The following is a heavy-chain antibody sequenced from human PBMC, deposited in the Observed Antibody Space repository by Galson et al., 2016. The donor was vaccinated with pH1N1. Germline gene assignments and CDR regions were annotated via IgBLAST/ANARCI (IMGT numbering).Heavy chain of an antibody. V-gene: IGHV2-5*01. CDR1: GFSLSTSGVG. CDR3: AHSLYGDYVGWFDP. J-gene: IGHJ5*02. CDR2: IYWNDDK. D-gene: IGHD4-17*01. Sequence: PALVKPTQTLTLTCTFSGFSLSTSGVGVSWIRQPPGKALEWLALIYWNDDKRYSPSLKSRLTITKDTSKNQVVLTMTNMDPVDTATYYCAHSLYGDYVGWFDPWGQGTLVTVSS.